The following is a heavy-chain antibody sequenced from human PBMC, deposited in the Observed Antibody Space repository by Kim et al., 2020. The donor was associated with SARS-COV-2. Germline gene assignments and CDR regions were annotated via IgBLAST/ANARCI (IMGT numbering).Heavy chain of an antibody. CDR2: INHSGST. CDR1: GGSFSGYY. D-gene: IGHD3-9*01. Sequence: SETLSLTCAVYGGSFSGYYWSWIRQPPGKGLEWIGEINHSGSTNYNPSLKSRVTISVDTSKNQFSLKLSSVTAAATAVYYCARWFTLRYFDWLKSWFDPWGQGTLVTVSS. CDR3: ARWFTLRYFDWLKSWFDP. V-gene: IGHV4-34*01. J-gene: IGHJ5*02.